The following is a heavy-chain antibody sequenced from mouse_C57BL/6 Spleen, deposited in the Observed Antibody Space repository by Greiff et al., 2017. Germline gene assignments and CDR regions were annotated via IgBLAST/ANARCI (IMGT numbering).Heavy chain of an antibody. CDR1: GYTFTSYW. V-gene: IGHV1-72*01. CDR2: IDPNSGGT. J-gene: IGHJ2*01. CDR3: AKSGYSNLFDY. Sequence: VQLQQPGAELVKPGASVKLSCKASGYTFTSYWMHWVKQRPGRGLEWIGRIDPNSGGTKYNEKFKSKATLTVDKPSSTAYMQLSSLISEDSAVYYCAKSGYSNLFDYRGQGATLTDSS. D-gene: IGHD2-5*01.